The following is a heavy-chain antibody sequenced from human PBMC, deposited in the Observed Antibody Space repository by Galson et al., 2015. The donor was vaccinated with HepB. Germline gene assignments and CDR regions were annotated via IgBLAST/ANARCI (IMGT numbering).Heavy chain of an antibody. J-gene: IGHJ6*02. CDR3: ARGPYSGYGDVHYGMDG. D-gene: IGHD5-12*01. V-gene: IGHV1-69*13. Sequence: SVKVSCKASGGIFSTSAINWVRQAPGQGLEWMGWIVPIFGTGNHAQKFQGRVTITADESTSKAYLEMSSLRFEDTAVYYCARGPYSGYGDVHYGMDGWGQGTTVTVSS. CDR2: IVPIFGTG. CDR1: GGIFSTSA.